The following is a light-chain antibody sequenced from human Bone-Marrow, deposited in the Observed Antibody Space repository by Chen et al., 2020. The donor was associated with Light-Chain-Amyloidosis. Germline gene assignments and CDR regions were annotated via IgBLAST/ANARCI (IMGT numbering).Light chain of an antibody. CDR2: DDS. Sequence: SYVLPHPSPVSVAPGQTAPIPGGGNNIGSTSVHWYQQTPGQAPLLVVYDDSDRPSGIPERLSGSNSGNTATLTISRVEAGDEADYYCQVWDRSSDRPVFGGGTKLTVL. CDR1: NIGSTS. J-gene: IGLJ3*02. CDR3: QVWDRSSDRPV. V-gene: IGLV3-21*02.